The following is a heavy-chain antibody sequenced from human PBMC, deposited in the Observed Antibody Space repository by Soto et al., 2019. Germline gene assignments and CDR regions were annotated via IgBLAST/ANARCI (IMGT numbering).Heavy chain of an antibody. CDR3: AKARKYSSPYDS. J-gene: IGHJ5*01. CDR2: ISGGGSTT. V-gene: IGHV3-23*01. D-gene: IGHD6-19*01. CDR1: GFMFGSYA. Sequence: EVQLLESGGGLVQPGGSLRLSCATSGFMFGSYAMNWVSQAPGKGLEWVSVISGGGSTTNYADSVRGRFTTSRDSSTDTVYLQMYSLRVEDTAVYYCAKARKYSSPYDSWGQGTLVTVSS.